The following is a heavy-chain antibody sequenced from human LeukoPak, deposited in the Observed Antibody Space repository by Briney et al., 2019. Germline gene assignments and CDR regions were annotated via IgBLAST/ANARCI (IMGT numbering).Heavy chain of an antibody. CDR3: AKGHYDYVWGGYYFDY. CDR2: ISGSGGST. J-gene: IGHJ4*02. D-gene: IGHD3-16*01. Sequence: PGGSLRLSXAASGFTFSSYAMSWVRQAPGKGMEWVSGISGSGGSTYYADSVKGRFTISRDNSRDTLYLQMNSLRAEDTAVYYCAKGHYDYVWGGYYFDYWGQGTLVTVSS. CDR1: GFTFSSYA. V-gene: IGHV3-23*01.